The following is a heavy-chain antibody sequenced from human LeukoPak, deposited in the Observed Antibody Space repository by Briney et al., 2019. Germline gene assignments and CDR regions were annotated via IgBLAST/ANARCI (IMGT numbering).Heavy chain of an antibody. Sequence: GGSLRLSCTASGFTFSSNAMHWVRQAPGKGLEWVAVISYDGSNKYYADSVKGRFTISRDNSKNTLYLQMNSLRAEDTAVYYCAKELDSGYDAYYFDYWGQGTLVTVSS. J-gene: IGHJ4*02. V-gene: IGHV3-30*04. CDR1: GFTFSSNA. CDR3: AKELDSGYDAYYFDY. D-gene: IGHD5-12*01. CDR2: ISYDGSNK.